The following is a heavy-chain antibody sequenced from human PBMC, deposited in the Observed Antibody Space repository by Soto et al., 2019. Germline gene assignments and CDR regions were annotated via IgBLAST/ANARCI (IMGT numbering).Heavy chain of an antibody. Sequence: GGSLRLSCAASGFIFSKYSMRWVRQAPGKGLEWVAIIWYDGSNKYYADSVKGRFTFSRDNSKNTMSLQMNSLRVEDTAVYYCARWGCSGSNCNLNQRSFDLWGQGTLVTVSS. CDR1: GFIFSKYS. D-gene: IGHD2-15*01. V-gene: IGHV3-33*08. CDR2: IWYDGSNK. J-gene: IGHJ4*02. CDR3: ARWGCSGSNCNLNQRSFDL.